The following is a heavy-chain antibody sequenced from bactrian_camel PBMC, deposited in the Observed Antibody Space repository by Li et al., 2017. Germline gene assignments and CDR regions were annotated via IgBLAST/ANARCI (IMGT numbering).Heavy chain of an antibody. J-gene: IGHJ4*01. CDR3: AADLLLMRPLEASEYKY. V-gene: IGHV3S9*01. Sequence: HVQLVESGGGSVQPGGALTLSCTASGYTGTSYCMAWYRQVPGKEREGLASIDIDGTTLYADSVKGRFTISSGSAKSSSLQMRSLKPEDTAKYFCAADLLLMRPLEASEYKYWGQGTQVTVS. CDR2: IDIDGTT. D-gene: IGHD8*01. CDR1: GYTGTSYC.